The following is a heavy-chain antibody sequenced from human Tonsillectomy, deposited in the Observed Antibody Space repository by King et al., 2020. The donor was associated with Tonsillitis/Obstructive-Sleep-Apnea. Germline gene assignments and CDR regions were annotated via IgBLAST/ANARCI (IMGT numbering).Heavy chain of an antibody. CDR3: ARERGITLVY. D-gene: IGHD3-10*01. CDR2: ISYDGSNK. Sequence: VQLVESGGGVVQPGRSLRLSCAASGFTFSSYAMHWVRQAPGKGLEWVAVISYDGSNKYYADSVKGRFTISRDNSKNTLYLQMNSLRVEDTAAYYCARERGITLVYWGQGTLVTVSS. V-gene: IGHV3-30*04. J-gene: IGHJ4*02. CDR1: GFTFSSYA.